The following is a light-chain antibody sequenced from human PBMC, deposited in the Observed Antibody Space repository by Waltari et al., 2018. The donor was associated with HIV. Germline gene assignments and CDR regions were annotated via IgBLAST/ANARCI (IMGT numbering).Light chain of an antibody. J-gene: IGKJ2*03. CDR2: GAS. CDR3: QQYGSSPRYS. Sequence: EIVLTQSPGTLSLSPGERATLSCRARQSVSRSYLAGYQQKPGQAPRLLIYGASSRATGIPDRFSGSGSGTDFTLTISRLEPEDFAVYYCQQYGSSPRYSFGQGTRLEIK. CDR1: QSVSRSY. V-gene: IGKV3-20*01.